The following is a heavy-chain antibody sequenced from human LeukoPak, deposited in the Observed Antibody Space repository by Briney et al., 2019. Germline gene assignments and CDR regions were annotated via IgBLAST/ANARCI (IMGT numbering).Heavy chain of an antibody. CDR1: GGSISSGGYD. D-gene: IGHD2-2*01. Sequence: SQTLSLTCTVSGGSISSGGYDWGWIRQHRGKGLEGIGYILDSGSTNYNPSLKTRVTISVDTSKNQFSLKLSSVTAPDTAVYYCARSICSSTSCYYYYHGMDVWGQGTTVTVSS. CDR3: ARSICSSTSCYYYYHGMDV. CDR2: ILDSGST. J-gene: IGHJ6*02. V-gene: IGHV4-31*03.